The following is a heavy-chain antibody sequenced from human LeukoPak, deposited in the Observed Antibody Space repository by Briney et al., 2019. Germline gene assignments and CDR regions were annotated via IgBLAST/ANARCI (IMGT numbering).Heavy chain of an antibody. CDR3: ARILDSAWGELGY. D-gene: IGHD6-19*01. V-gene: IGHV3-21*01. CDR1: GFTFSSYS. J-gene: IGHJ4*02. CDR2: ISSSSDYI. Sequence: GGSLRLSCAASGFTFSSYSMNWVRQAPGKGLEWVSSISSSSDYIFYADSVKGRFSISRDNADNSLYLQMNSLRAEDTAVYYCARILDSAWGELGYWGQGTLVTVSS.